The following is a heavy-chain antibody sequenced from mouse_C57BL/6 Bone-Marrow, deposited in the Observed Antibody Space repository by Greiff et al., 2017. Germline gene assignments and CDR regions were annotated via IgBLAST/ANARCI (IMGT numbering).Heavy chain of an antibody. J-gene: IGHJ2*01. V-gene: IGHV14-3*01. CDR3: APYYYCGSYGDY. Sequence: EVQLQQSVAELVRPGASVKLSCTASGFNIKNTYMHWVKQRPEQGLEWIGRIDPANGNTKYAPKFQGKATITAYTSSNTAYLQLSSLTSEDTANYYCAPYYYCGSYGDYWGQGTTLPVSS. CDR1: GFNIKNTY. D-gene: IGHD1-1*01. CDR2: IDPANGNT.